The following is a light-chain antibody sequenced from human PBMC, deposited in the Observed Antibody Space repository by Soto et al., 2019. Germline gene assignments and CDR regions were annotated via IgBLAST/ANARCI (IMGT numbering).Light chain of an antibody. CDR3: QESYRTPRN. V-gene: IGKV1-39*01. Sequence: DIQMTQSPSSLSASVGDRVTITFRASQTINAYLNWYQQKQGKAPKLLIYAASSLQSGVPSRFSGSGAGTDFTNTISSLRPEDFATYSCQESYRTPRNFGQGTRLAI. CDR1: QTINAY. CDR2: AAS. J-gene: IGKJ2*01.